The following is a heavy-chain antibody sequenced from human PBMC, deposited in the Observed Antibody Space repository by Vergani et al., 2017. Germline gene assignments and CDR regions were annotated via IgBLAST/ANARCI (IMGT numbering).Heavy chain of an antibody. J-gene: IGHJ4*02. CDR3: ARDEYCSSTSCLGLFDY. CDR2: ISSYNGNT. D-gene: IGHD2-2*01. Sequence: QVQLVQSGDEVKKPGASVKVSCKASGYTVTSYGISWVRQAPGQGLEWMGWISSYNGNTNYAQKLQGRVTMTTDTSTSTAYMELRSLRSDDTAVYYCARDEYCSSTSCLGLFDYWGQGTLVTVSS. V-gene: IGHV1-18*01. CDR1: GYTVTSYG.